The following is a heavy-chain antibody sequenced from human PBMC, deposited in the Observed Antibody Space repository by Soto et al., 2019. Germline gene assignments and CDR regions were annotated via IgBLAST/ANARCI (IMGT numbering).Heavy chain of an antibody. Sequence: QVQLQESGPGLVKPSQTLSLTCTVSGGSISSGDYYWSWIRQPPGKGLEWIGYIYYSGSTYYNPSLKSRVTISVDTSKNQFSLELSSVTAADAAVYYCARRERYYDFWSGYSPAAFDIWGQGTMVTVSS. CDR3: ARRERYYDFWSGYSPAAFDI. D-gene: IGHD3-3*01. CDR2: IYYSGST. J-gene: IGHJ3*02. V-gene: IGHV4-30-4*01. CDR1: GGSISSGDYY.